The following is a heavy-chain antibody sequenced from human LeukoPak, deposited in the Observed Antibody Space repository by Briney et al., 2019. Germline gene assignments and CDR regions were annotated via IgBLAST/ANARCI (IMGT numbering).Heavy chain of an antibody. CDR2: IYSSGYT. Sequence: SETLSLTCTVSGGSITGYYRSWIRQPAGEGLEWIGRIYSSGYTDFNLSLKSRLTMSVDTSKNQFSLKLSSVTAADTAVYYCARGRSYGDYDYWGQGTLVTVSS. CDR3: ARGRSYGDYDY. V-gene: IGHV4-4*07. D-gene: IGHD4-17*01. J-gene: IGHJ4*02. CDR1: GGSITGYY.